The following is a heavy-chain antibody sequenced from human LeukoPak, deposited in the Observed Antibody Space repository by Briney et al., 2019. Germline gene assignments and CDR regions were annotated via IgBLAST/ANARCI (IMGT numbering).Heavy chain of an antibody. CDR2: ISYGGSNK. J-gene: IGHJ6*02. CDR3: AENRQYLGWLYGTDV. CDR1: GFTFSNFG. D-gene: IGHD3/OR15-3a*01. V-gene: IGHV3-30*18. Sequence: PGGSLRLSCAASGFTFSNFGIHRVRQAPGKGLEWVSPISYGGSNKYYADSVKGRFTISRDNSKNTLYLQMNSLRAEDTAVYYCAENRQYLGWLYGTDVWGQGTTVTVSS.